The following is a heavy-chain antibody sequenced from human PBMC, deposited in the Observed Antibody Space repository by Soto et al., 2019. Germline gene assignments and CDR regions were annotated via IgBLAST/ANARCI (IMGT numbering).Heavy chain of an antibody. V-gene: IGHV3-23*01. CDR2: ISGSGST. J-gene: IGHJ6*03. CDR3: SKALRFTFTTGYYMDV. Sequence: EVQLLESGGGLVQPGGSLRLSCAASGFTVSSYAMSWVRQAPGKGLEWVSVISGSGSTYSADPVKGRFTISRDSSNNTVYLQMNSLRAEDTAVYYCSKALRFTFTTGYYMDVWGRGTTVTVSS. CDR1: GFTVSSYA. D-gene: IGHD3-16*01.